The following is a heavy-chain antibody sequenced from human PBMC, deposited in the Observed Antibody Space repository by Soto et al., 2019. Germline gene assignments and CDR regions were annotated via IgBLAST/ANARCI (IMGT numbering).Heavy chain of an antibody. Sequence: EVQLVESGGGLVKPGGSLRLSCAASGFTFSSYSMNWVRQAPGKGLEWVSSISSSSSYIYYADSVKGRFTISRDNAKNSLYRQMNILRAEGTAVSYCARDQPGYSDAHGLGYWGQGTLVNVSS. J-gene: IGHJ4*02. CDR1: GFTFSSYS. CDR2: ISSSSSYI. CDR3: ARDQPGYSDAHGLGY. V-gene: IGHV3-21*01. D-gene: IGHD5-18*01.